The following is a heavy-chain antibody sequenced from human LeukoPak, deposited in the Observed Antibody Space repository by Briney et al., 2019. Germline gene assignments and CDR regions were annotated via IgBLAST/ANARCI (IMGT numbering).Heavy chain of an antibody. CDR2: ISLDGSNK. CDR3: TRAYIVGATNFDY. V-gene: IGHV3-30*04. CDR1: GFTFNNYA. D-gene: IGHD1-26*01. J-gene: IGHJ4*02. Sequence: GGSLRLSCAASGFTFNNYAMHWVRQAPGKGLEWVAVISLDGSNKYYADSVKGRFTISRDNSKSTLYLQMNSLRAEDTAVFHCTRAYIVGATNFDYWGQGTLVTVSS.